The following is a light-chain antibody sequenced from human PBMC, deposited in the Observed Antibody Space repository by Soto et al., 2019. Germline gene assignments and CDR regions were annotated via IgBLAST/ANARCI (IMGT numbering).Light chain of an antibody. V-gene: IGKV1-27*01. CDR3: QKYNIAPWT. Sequence: DIQMTQSPSSLSASVGDRVTITCRASQGISHYLAWYQQKPGKVPRLLIFGASTLPSGVTSRFSGSGSGTDFTLTISSLQPEDVATYYCQKYNIAPWTFGQGTYVEIK. J-gene: IGKJ1*01. CDR2: GAS. CDR1: QGISHY.